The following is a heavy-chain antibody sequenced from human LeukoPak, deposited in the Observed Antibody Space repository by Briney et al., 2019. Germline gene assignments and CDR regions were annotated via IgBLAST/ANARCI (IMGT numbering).Heavy chain of an antibody. CDR2: INHSGST. V-gene: IGHV4-34*01. CDR1: GVSFSAYY. Sequence: SETLSPTCAVYGVSFSAYYWSWIRQPPGKGLEWIGEINHSGSTNYNPSLKSRVTISVDTSKNQFSLNLSSVTAADTAVYYCARADFDLWGRGTLVTVSS. J-gene: IGHJ2*01. CDR3: ARADFDL.